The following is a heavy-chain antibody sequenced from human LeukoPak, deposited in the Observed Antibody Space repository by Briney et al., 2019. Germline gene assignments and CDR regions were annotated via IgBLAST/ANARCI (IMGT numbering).Heavy chain of an antibody. Sequence: SETLSLTCAVSGGSISSSNWWSWVRQPPGKGLEWIGEIYHSGSTNYNPSLKSRVTISVDKSKNQFSLKLSSVTAADTAVYYCARVGGSSYGGRIFDYWGQGTLVTVSS. D-gene: IGHD1-26*01. CDR2: IYHSGST. J-gene: IGHJ4*02. V-gene: IGHV4-4*02. CDR1: GGSISSSNW. CDR3: ARVGGSSYGGRIFDY.